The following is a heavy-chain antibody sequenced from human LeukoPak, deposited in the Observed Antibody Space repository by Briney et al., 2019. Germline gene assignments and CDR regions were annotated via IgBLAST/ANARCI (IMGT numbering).Heavy chain of an antibody. J-gene: IGHJ5*02. D-gene: IGHD2-15*01. CDR3: ARPLTYCSGGSCYGNWFDP. CDR2: INHSGTT. Sequence: PSETLSFTCAVYGGSFSGFYWSWIRQSPGKGLEWIGEINHSGTTNYNPSLKSRVTISVDTSKNQFSLSLSSVTAADTAVYYCARPLTYCSGGSCYGNWFDPWGQGTLVTVSS. V-gene: IGHV4-34*01. CDR1: GGSFSGFY.